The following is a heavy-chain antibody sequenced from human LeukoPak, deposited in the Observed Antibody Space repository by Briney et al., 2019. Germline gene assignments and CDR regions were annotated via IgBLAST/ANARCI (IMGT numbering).Heavy chain of an antibody. J-gene: IGHJ4*02. CDR2: IYYSGST. D-gene: IGHD6-19*01. CDR1: GGSISSYY. V-gene: IGHV4-59*01. CDR3: ARGSGWSSRLSDY. Sequence: SETLSLTCTVSGGSISSYYWSWIRQPPGKGLEWIGYIYYSGSTNYNPSLKSRVTISVDTSKNQFSLKLSSVTAADTAVYYCARGSGWSSRLSDYWGQGTLVTVSS.